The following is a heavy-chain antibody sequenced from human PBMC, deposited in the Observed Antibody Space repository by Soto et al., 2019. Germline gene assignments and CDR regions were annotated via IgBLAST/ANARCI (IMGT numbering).Heavy chain of an antibody. CDR2: IYWDDDK. J-gene: IGHJ4*02. CDR1: GFSLSTSGVG. CDR3: VHCYILYYDFWSGYFPFDY. V-gene: IGHV2-5*02. Sequence: SGPTLVNPTQTLTLTCTFSGFSLSTSGVGVGWIRQPPGKALEWLALIYWDDDKRYSPSLKSRLTITKDTSKNQVVLTKTNMEPVDTATYFCVHCYILYYDFWSGYFPFDYWGQGTLVTVSS. D-gene: IGHD3-3*01.